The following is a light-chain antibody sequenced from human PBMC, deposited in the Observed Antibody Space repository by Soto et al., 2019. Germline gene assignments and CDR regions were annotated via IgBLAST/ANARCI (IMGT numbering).Light chain of an antibody. Sequence: DIQMTQAPSSLSASVSDTVIITCRASQTVRNHVNWYQHKPGKAPDLLIYATYTLQSGVPSRFSGSRSGTDFTLPINGLQPDDLATYYCQQSFSHPLTFGGGTKLQIK. V-gene: IGKV1-39*01. J-gene: IGKJ4*01. CDR1: QTVRNH. CDR2: ATY. CDR3: QQSFSHPLT.